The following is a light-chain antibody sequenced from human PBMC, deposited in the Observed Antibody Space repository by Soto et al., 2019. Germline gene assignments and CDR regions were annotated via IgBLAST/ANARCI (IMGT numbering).Light chain of an antibody. Sequence: QSALTQPASVSRSPGQSIAISCTGTSSDIGAYNYVSWYQQHPDKAPKLMIFDVNNRPSGVSDRFSGSKSGNTASLTISGLQAEDEADYYCSSYVSSGTYVFGTGTKVTVL. J-gene: IGLJ1*01. CDR1: SSDIGAYNY. CDR2: DVN. V-gene: IGLV2-14*03. CDR3: SSYVSSGTYV.